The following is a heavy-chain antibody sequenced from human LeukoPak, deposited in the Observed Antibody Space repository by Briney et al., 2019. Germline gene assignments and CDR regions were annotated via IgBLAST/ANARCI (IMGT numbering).Heavy chain of an antibody. D-gene: IGHD2-2*02. CDR2: ISYDGSNK. Sequence: GGSLRLSCAASGFTFSSYAMHWVRQAPGKGLEWVAVISYDGSNKYYADSVKGRFTISRDNSKNTLYLQMNSLRAEDTAVYYCASGGCSSTSCYTYNWFDPWGQGTLVTVSS. V-gene: IGHV3-30-3*01. CDR3: ASGGCSSTSCYTYNWFDP. CDR1: GFTFSSYA. J-gene: IGHJ5*02.